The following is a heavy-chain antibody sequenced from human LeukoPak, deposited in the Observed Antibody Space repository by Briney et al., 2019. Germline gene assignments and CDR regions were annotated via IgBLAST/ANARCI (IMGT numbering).Heavy chain of an antibody. D-gene: IGHD2-2*03. V-gene: IGHV3-21*01. CDR3: ARASGSPELAIVVVPAAPLNDAFDI. J-gene: IGHJ3*02. CDR1: GFTFSSYS. CDR2: ISSSSSYI. Sequence: GGSLRLSCAASGFTFSSYSMNWVRQAPGKGLEWVSSISSSSSYIYYADSVKGRFTISRDNAKNSLYLQMNSLRAEDTAVYYCARASGSPELAIVVVPAAPLNDAFDIWGQGTMVTVSS.